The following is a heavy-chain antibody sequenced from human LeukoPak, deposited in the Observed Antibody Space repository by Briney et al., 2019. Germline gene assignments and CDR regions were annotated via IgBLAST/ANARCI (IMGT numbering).Heavy chain of an antibody. CDR1: GGSISSYY. CDR3: AREVVAARASYYFDY. D-gene: IGHD2-15*01. J-gene: IGHJ4*02. CDR2: IYTSGST. Sequence: TSETLSLTCTVSGGSISSYYWSWIRQPAGKGLEWIGRIYTSGSTNYNPSLKSRVTISVDTSKNQFSLKLSSVTAADTAVYYCAREVVAARASYYFDYWGQGTLVTVSS. V-gene: IGHV4-4*07.